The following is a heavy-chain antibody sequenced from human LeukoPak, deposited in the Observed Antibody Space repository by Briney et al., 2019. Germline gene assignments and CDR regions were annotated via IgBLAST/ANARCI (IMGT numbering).Heavy chain of an antibody. D-gene: IGHD3-22*01. J-gene: IGHJ5*02. Sequence: SETLSLTCTVSGGSISSSSYYWGWIRQPPGKGLEWIGSIYYSGSTYYNPSLKSRVTISVDTSKNQFSLKLSSVTAADTAVYYCAREMITMIVVVMTNWFDPWGQGTLVTVSS. CDR1: GGSISSSSYY. CDR3: AREMITMIVVVMTNWFDP. V-gene: IGHV4-39*07. CDR2: IYYSGST.